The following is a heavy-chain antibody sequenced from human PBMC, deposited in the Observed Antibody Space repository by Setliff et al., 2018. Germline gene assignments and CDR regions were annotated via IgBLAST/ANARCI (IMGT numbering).Heavy chain of an antibody. V-gene: IGHV1-24*01. CDR2: FDPEDGET. D-gene: IGHD5-18*01. J-gene: IGHJ4*02. CDR3: ARGYSYGPFGY. CDR1: GYTLTELS. Sequence: GASVKVSCKVSGYTLTELSMHWVRQAPGKGLEWMGGFDPEDGETIYAQKLQGRVTMTTDTSTSTAYMELRSLRSDDTAVYYCARGYSYGPFGYWGQGTRVTVSS.